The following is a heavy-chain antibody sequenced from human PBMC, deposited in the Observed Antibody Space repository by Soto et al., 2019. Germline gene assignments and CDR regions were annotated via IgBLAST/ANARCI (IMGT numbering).Heavy chain of an antibody. CDR3: AKIYYGDYVDRFDP. Sequence: GVSLRLSGVASGFTFSIYWMSWVRQAPGKGLEWVANIKQDGSEKYYVDSVKGRFTISRDNAKNSLYLQMNSLRAEDTAVYYCAKIYYGDYVDRFDPWGQGTLVTVSS. D-gene: IGHD4-17*01. J-gene: IGHJ5*02. CDR2: IKQDGSEK. V-gene: IGHV3-7*01. CDR1: GFTFSIYW.